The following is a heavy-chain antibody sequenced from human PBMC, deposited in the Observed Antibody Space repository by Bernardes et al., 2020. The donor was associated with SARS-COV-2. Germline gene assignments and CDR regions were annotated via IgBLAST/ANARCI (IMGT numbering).Heavy chain of an antibody. J-gene: IGHJ1*01. V-gene: IGHV1-69*04. CDR3: ARGGTYYYDSSGYYYADAEYFQH. CDR2: IIPILGIA. D-gene: IGHD3-22*01. Sequence: SVKVSCKASGGTFSSYAISWVRQAPGQGLEWMGRIIPILGIANYAQKFQGRVTITADKSTSTAYMELSSLRSEDTAVYYCARGGTYYYDSSGYYYADAEYFQHWGQGTLVTVSS. CDR1: GGTFSSYA.